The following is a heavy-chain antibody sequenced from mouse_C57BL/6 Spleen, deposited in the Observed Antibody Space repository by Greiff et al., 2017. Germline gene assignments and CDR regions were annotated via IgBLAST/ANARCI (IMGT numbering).Heavy chain of an antibody. V-gene: IGHV14-3*01. J-gene: IGHJ1*03. Sequence: EVQLQQSVAELVRPGASVKLSCTASGYNIKNTYMHWVKQRPEQGLEWIGRIDPTNGNTKYAPKFQGKATITADTSSNTAYLQLSSLTSEDSAIYYCARYPSYYGSSDWYLDVWGTGTTVTVSS. D-gene: IGHD1-1*01. CDR3: ARYPSYYGSSDWYLDV. CDR1: GYNIKNTY. CDR2: IDPTNGNT.